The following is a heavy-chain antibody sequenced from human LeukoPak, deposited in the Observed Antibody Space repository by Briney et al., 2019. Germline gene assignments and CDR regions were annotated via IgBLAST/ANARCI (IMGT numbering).Heavy chain of an antibody. D-gene: IGHD6-19*01. CDR1: GFTFSSYG. CDR3: ASPYSSGWYVAY. Sequence: PGRSLRLSCAASGFTFSSYGMHWVRQAPGQGLEWKGWINPNSGGTNYAQKFQGRVTMTRDTSISTAYMEVSRLRSDDTAVYYCASPYSSGWYVAYWGQGTLVTVSS. J-gene: IGHJ4*02. V-gene: IGHV1-2*02. CDR2: INPNSGGT.